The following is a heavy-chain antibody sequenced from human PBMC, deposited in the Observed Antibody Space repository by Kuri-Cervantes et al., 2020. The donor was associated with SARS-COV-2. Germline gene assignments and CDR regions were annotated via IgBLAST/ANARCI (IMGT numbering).Heavy chain of an antibody. CDR1: GFTFSSYG. CDR2: ISYDGSNK. V-gene: IGHV3-30*03. J-gene: IGHJ6*02. CDR3: ARAPDIVVVPAAIDRRIYYYGMDV. Sequence: GESLKISCAASGFTFSSYGMHWVRQAPGKGLEWVAVISYDGSNKYYADSVKGRFTISRDNSKNTLYLQMNSLRAEDTAVYYCARAPDIVVVPAAIDRRIYYYGMDVWGQGNTINVSS. D-gene: IGHD2-2*01.